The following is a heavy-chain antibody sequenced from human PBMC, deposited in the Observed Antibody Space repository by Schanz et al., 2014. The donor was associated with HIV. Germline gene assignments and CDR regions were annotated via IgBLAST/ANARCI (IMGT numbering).Heavy chain of an antibody. Sequence: PGGALRLSCAASGFTFTDNYMSWIRQAPGKGLEWLSYIRVNGATREYADSVKGRFTISRDNARTSLYLQMNSLRAEDTAVYYCARVFGRTYGLPDYWGQGTLVTVSS. V-gene: IGHV3-11*01. J-gene: IGHJ4*02. D-gene: IGHD3-10*01. CDR3: ARVFGRTYGLPDY. CDR1: GFTFTDNY. CDR2: IRVNGATR.